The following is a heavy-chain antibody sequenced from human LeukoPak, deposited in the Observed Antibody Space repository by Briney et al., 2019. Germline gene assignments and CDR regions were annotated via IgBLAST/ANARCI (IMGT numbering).Heavy chain of an antibody. CDR1: GYTFTSYG. Sequence: GASVKVSCKASGYTFTSYGISWVRQAPGQGLEWMGWISAYNGNTNYAQKLQGRVTMTTDTSTSTAYMELRSLRSDDTAVYYCAREGASAGYCSGGSCYYGYWGQGTLATVSS. J-gene: IGHJ4*02. CDR3: AREGASAGYCSGGSCYYGY. D-gene: IGHD2-15*01. CDR2: ISAYNGNT. V-gene: IGHV1-18*01.